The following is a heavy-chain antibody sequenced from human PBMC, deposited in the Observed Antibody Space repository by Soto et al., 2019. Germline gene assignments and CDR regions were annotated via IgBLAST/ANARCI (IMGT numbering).Heavy chain of an antibody. CDR1: GFTFSSYG. CDR2: ISYDGSNK. V-gene: IGHV3-30*18. Sequence: QVQLVESGAGVVQPGRSLRLSCAASGFTFSSYGMHWVRQAPGKGLEWVAVISYDGSNKYYADSVKGRFTISRDNSKNTLYLQMNSLRAEDTAVYYCAKDVVVGATPGLGDYYYYYGMDVWGQGTTVTVSS. D-gene: IGHD1-26*01. J-gene: IGHJ6*02. CDR3: AKDVVVGATPGLGDYYYYYGMDV.